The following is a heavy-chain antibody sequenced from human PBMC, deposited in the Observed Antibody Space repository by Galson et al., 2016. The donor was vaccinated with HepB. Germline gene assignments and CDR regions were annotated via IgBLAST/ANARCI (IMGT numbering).Heavy chain of an antibody. J-gene: IGHJ4*02. D-gene: IGHD3-22*01. Sequence: SLRLSCAASGFTLSSHYMSWVRQAPGKGLEWVSVILSDGSTSYADSVKGRFTISRDNAKNTLFLQVNSLRVEDTAVYYCAREGPSSGFFDYWGPGTVVTVS. CDR3: AREGPSSGFFDY. V-gene: IGHV3-53*01. CDR1: GFTLSSHY. CDR2: ILSDGST.